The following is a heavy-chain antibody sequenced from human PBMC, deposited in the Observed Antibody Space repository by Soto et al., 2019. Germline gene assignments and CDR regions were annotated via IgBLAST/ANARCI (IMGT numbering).Heavy chain of an antibody. J-gene: IGHJ4*02. Sequence: LRLSCAASGFTFSSYGMHWVRQAPFKGLEWVAVILYDGSKKYYADSMKGRFTISRDNSKNTLYLQMNSLRAEDTALYYCAKDRGALRWSEEHYYFDYWGRGSLVTVSS. V-gene: IGHV3-30*18. CDR1: GFTFSSYG. CDR3: AKDRGALRWSEEHYYFDY. CDR2: ILYDGSKK. D-gene: IGHD4-17*01.